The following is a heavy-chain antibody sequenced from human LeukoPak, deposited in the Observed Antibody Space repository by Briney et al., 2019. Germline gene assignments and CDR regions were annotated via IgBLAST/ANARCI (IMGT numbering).Heavy chain of an antibody. CDR3: AHLTTSAYYYDY. J-gene: IGHJ4*02. D-gene: IGHD1-1*01. V-gene: IGHV2-70*04. Sequence: SGPALVKPTQTLTLTCTFSGFSLSTSGMRVSWIRQPPGKALEWLARIDWDDDKFYSTSLKTRLTISKDTSKNQVVLTMTNMDPVDTATYYCAHLTTSAYYYDYWGQGTLVTVSS. CDR1: GFSLSTSGMR. CDR2: IDWDDDK.